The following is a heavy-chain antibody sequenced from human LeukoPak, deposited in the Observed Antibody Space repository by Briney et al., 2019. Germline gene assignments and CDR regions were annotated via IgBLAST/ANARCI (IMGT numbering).Heavy chain of an antibody. Sequence: GGSLRLSCAASGFTFSNYWMHWVRQAPGKGLVWVSRINGDGSTINYADSVKGRFTISRDNAMSTLYLQVNSLRAEGTAVYYCARGGSGSFDFWGQGTLVTVAS. CDR3: ARGGSGSFDF. D-gene: IGHD3-22*01. CDR2: INGDGSTI. J-gene: IGHJ4*02. V-gene: IGHV3-74*01. CDR1: GFTFSNYW.